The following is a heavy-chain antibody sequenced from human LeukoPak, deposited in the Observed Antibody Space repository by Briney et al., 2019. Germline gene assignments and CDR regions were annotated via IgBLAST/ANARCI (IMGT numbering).Heavy chain of an antibody. Sequence: GGSLRLYCAASGFTFRSYEMNWVRQAPGKGLEWVSYISSSGSPIYYADSVRGRFTISRDNAKNSLYLQMNSLRAEDTAVYYCARVIYYYGMDVWGQGTTVTVSS. J-gene: IGHJ6*02. V-gene: IGHV3-48*03. CDR2: ISSSGSPI. CDR1: GFTFRSYE. CDR3: ARVIYYYGMDV.